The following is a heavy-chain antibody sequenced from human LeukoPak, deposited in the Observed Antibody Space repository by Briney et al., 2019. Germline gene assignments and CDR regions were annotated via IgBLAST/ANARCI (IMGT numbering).Heavy chain of an antibody. V-gene: IGHV4-38-2*02. D-gene: IGHD3-22*01. CDR1: GYSISSGYY. J-gene: IGHJ4*02. Sequence: SETLSLTCTVSGYSISSGYYWGWIRPPPGKGLEWIGSIYHSGSTYYNPSLKSRVTISVDTSKNQFSLKLSSVTAADTAVYYCARVGYYDSSFDYWGQGTLVTVSS. CDR3: ARVGYYDSSFDY. CDR2: IYHSGST.